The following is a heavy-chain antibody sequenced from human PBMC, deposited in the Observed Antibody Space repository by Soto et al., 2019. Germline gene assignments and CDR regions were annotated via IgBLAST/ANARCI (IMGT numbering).Heavy chain of an antibody. Sequence: PSETLSLTCAVYGGSFSGYYWGWIRQPPGKGLEWIGEINHSGSTNYNPSLKSRVTISVDTSKNQFSLRLSSVTAADTAVYYCARGRPRIQLEGRGYYYYYGMDVWGQGTTVTVSS. V-gene: IGHV4-34*01. CDR3: ARGRPRIQLEGRGYYYYYGMDV. CDR2: INHSGST. D-gene: IGHD1-1*01. J-gene: IGHJ6*02. CDR1: GGSFSGYY.